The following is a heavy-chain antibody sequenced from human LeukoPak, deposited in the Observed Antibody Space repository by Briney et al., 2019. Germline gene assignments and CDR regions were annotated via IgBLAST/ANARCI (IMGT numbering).Heavy chain of an antibody. J-gene: IGHJ4*02. Sequence: PGGSLRLSCAASGFTFSSYSMNWVRQAPGKGLEWVSSISSSSSYIYYADSVKGRFTISRDNAKNSLYLQMNSLRAEDTAVYYCATRYCSSTSCSFGDYWGQGTLVTVSS. CDR3: ATRYCSSTSCSFGDY. CDR1: GFTFSSYS. V-gene: IGHV3-21*01. CDR2: ISSSSSYI. D-gene: IGHD2-2*01.